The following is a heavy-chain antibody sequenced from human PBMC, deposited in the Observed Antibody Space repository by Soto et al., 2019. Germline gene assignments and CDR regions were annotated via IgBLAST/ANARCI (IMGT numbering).Heavy chain of an antibody. J-gene: IGHJ4*02. CDR1: GFTFSSYA. D-gene: IGHD2-8*01. CDR3: AKDRDVLMVYAILGFDY. V-gene: IGHV3-23*01. Sequence: GGSLRLSCAASGFTFSSYAMSWVRQAPGKGLEWVSAISGSGGSTYYADSVKGRFTISRDNSKNTLYLQMNSLRAEDTAVYYCAKDRDVLMVYAILGFDYWGQGTLVTVSS. CDR2: ISGSGGST.